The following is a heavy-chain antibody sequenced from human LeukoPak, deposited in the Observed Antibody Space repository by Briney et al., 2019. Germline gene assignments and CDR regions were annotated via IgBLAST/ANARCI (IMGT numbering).Heavy chain of an antibody. CDR3: TTDRYYDNSELQFQH. D-gene: IGHD3-22*01. CDR1: GFTLNNAW. CDR2: IKRETDGGTI. J-gene: IGHJ1*01. Sequence: PGGSLRLSCAASGFTLNNAWMSWVRQAPGKGPEWLGCIKRETDGGTIDYAAPVKGRFTISRDDSRNTLYLQMDSLKIEDTAVYYCTTDRYYDNSELQFQHWGQGTLVTVSS. V-gene: IGHV3-15*01.